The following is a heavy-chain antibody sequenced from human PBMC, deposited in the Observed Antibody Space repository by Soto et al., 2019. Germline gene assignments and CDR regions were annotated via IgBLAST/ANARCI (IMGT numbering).Heavy chain of an antibody. D-gene: IGHD4-4*01. CDR1: GFTFSSYA. J-gene: IGHJ4*02. CDR2: ISGSGDSA. CDR3: AKGMYSQRDSDDY. Sequence: GGSLRLSCAASGFTFSSYAMSWVRQAPGKGLEWVSVISGSGDSAYYADSVKGRFTISRDNSKNTLYLQMNSLRAEDTAVYYCAKGMYSQRDSDDYWGQGTLVTVSS. V-gene: IGHV3-23*01.